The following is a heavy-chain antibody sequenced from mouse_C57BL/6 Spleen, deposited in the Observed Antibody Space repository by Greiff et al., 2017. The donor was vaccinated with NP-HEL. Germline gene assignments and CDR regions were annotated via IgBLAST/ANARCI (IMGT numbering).Heavy chain of an antibody. CDR2: ISDGGSYT. CDR1: GFTFSSYA. V-gene: IGHV5-4*01. CDR3: ARDPDYYGSSYEGAMDY. Sequence: EVQRVESGGGLVKPGGSLKLSCAASGFTFSSYAMSWVRQTPEKRLEWVATISDGGSYTYYPDNVKGRFTISRDNAKNNLYLQMSHLKSEDTAMYYCARDPDYYGSSYEGAMDYWGQGTSVTVSS. D-gene: IGHD1-1*01. J-gene: IGHJ4*01.